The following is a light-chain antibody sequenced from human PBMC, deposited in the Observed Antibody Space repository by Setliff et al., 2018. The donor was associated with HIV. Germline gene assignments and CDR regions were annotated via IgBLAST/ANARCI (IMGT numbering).Light chain of an antibody. Sequence: SYELTQPPSVSVAPGKTARITCGGNNIGSKSVHWYQQKPGQAPVLVVYDDSHRPSGIPERFSGSKSGNTATPTISRVEAGDEADYYCQVWDSSSDHHVFGTGTKV. CDR3: QVWDSSSDHHV. CDR1: NIGSKS. CDR2: DDS. V-gene: IGLV3-21*03. J-gene: IGLJ1*01.